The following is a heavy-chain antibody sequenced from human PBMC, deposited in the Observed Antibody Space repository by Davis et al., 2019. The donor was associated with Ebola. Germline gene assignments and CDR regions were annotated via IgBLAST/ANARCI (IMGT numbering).Heavy chain of an antibody. CDR3: ARSNERSLRYYYYYGMDV. CDR1: GFTFSSYE. Sequence: GESLKISCAASGFTFSSYEMNWVRQAPGKGLEWVSYISSSGSTIYYADSVKGRFTISRDNAKNSLYLQMDSLRAEDTAVYYCARSNERSLRYYYYYGMDVWGQGTTVTVSS. D-gene: IGHD1-1*01. V-gene: IGHV3-48*03. CDR2: ISSSGSTI. J-gene: IGHJ6*02.